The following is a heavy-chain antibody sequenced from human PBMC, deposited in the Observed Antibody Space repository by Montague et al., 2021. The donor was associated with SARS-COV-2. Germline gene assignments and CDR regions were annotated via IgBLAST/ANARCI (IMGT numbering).Heavy chain of an antibody. CDR1: GFTFSSYW. Sequence: SLRLSCAASGFTFSSYWMSWVRQAPGKGLEWVAYINQDGSEKYYVGSVRGRFTISRDNAKNSLSLQMDSLRDEDTAVYYCTTLLERDVDYWGRGTLLTVSS. V-gene: IGHV3-7*01. D-gene: IGHD3-3*01. J-gene: IGHJ4*02. CDR2: INQDGSEK. CDR3: TTLLERDVDY.